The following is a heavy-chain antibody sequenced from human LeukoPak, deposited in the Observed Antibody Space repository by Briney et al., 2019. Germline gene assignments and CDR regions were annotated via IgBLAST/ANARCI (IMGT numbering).Heavy chain of an antibody. CDR1: GFTVSSNH. CDR2: FYIGGTT. J-gene: IGHJ4*02. Sequence: GGSLRLSCVASGFTVSSNHMNWVRQAPGRGLEWVSIFYIGGTTYYSDSVRGRFTISRDNSKNTLYLEMNSLRAEDTAVYYCARVAIAVAATTSNFDYWGQGTLVTVSS. CDR3: ARVAIAVAATTSNFDY. V-gene: IGHV3-53*01. D-gene: IGHD6-19*01.